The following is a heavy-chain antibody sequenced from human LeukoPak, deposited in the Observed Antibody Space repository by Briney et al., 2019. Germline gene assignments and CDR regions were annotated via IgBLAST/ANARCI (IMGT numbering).Heavy chain of an antibody. CDR1: GGSISSSTYF. CDR2: IYHSGST. V-gene: IGHV4-39*07. CDR3: ARWDTAMAHFDY. J-gene: IGHJ4*02. Sequence: SETLSLTCTVSGGSISSSTYFWGWIRQPPGKGLEWIGTIYHSGSTYYNPSLKSRVTISVNTSKNQFSLKLSSVTAADTAVYYCARWDTAMAHFDYWGQGTLVTVSS. D-gene: IGHD5-18*01.